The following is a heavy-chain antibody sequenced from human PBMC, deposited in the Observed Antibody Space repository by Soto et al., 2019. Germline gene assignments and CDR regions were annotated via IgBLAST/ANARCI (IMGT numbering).Heavy chain of an antibody. CDR3: ARDAPPPELRFLEWHNYDYNGMDV. CDR2: ISCYNGKT. D-gene: IGHD3-3*01. CDR1: GYSFTAYG. V-gene: IGHV1-18*01. J-gene: IGHJ6*02. Sequence: QVQVVQSGDEVKETGASVRVSCKTSGYSFTAYGISWVRQAPGQGLEWMGWISCYNGKTKYAQKVQGRVTMTTDTSTSTAYMEGRSLRSDDTAIYYCARDAPPPELRFLEWHNYDYNGMDVWGHGTTVTVSS.